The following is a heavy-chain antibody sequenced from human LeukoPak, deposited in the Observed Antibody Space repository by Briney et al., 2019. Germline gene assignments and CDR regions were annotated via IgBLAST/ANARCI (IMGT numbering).Heavy chain of an antibody. D-gene: IGHD6-19*01. CDR1: GASISSYY. CDR2: IYTSEAT. J-gene: IGHJ4*02. Sequence: SETLSLTCTVSGASISSYYWSLIRQPPGKGLGWIGYIYTSEATNYNPSLRSRVTISIDTSKNQCSLWLSSVTAADTAVYYCARHRAPSSLSYFDIWGQGTLVIVSS. V-gene: IGHV4-4*09. CDR3: ARHRAPSSLSYFDI.